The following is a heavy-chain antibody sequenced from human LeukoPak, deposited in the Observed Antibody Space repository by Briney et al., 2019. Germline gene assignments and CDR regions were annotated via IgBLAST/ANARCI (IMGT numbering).Heavy chain of an antibody. CDR2: ISWDGGST. D-gene: IGHD2-2*01. V-gene: IGHV3-43*01. CDR3: AKDVVPAAISNGMDV. Sequence: GGPLRLSRAASGFTFDDYTMHWVRQAPGKGLEWVSLISWDGGSTYYADSVEGRFTISRDNSKNSLYLQMNSLRTEDTALYYCAKDVVPAAISNGMDVWGQGTTVTVSS. CDR1: GFTFDDYT. J-gene: IGHJ6*02.